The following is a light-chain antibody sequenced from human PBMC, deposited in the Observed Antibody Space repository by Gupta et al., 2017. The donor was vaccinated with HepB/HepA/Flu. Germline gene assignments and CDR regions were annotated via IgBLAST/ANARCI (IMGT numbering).Light chain of an antibody. Sequence: QSVLTQPPFASGTPGQRVTISCSGRSPNIGSNYVFWYQQLPGTAPKLLIYRNNPRPSGVPARFSGSKSGTSASLAISGLRYEEEADDYCAAWDDSLSGPSVFGGGTKLTVL. V-gene: IGLV1-47*01. CDR3: AAWDDSLSGPSV. CDR2: RNN. J-gene: IGLJ3*02. CDR1: SPNIGSNY.